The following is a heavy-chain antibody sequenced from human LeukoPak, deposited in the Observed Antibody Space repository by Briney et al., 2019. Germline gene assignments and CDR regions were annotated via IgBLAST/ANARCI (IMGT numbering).Heavy chain of an antibody. J-gene: IGHJ4*02. CDR1: GGSISSGSYY. D-gene: IGHD3-10*01. CDR2: IYTSGST. Sequence: SETLSLTCTVSGGSISSGSYYWSWIRQPAGKGLEWIGRIYTSGSTNYNPSLKSRVTISVDTSKNQFSLKLSSVTAADTAVYYCARGGKWFGELGYFDYWGQGTLVTVSS. CDR3: ARGGKWFGELGYFDY. V-gene: IGHV4-61*02.